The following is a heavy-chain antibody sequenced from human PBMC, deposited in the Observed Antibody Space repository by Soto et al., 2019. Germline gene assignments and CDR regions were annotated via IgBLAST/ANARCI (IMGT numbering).Heavy chain of an antibody. D-gene: IGHD3-16*01. CDR2: TYYRSKWYN. V-gene: IGHV6-1*01. J-gene: IGHJ4*02. CDR3: ARELREVYDYVWGSHLKYYFDY. Sequence: PSQTLSLTCVISGDSVSSNSAAWNWIRQSPSRGLEWLGRTYYRSKWYNDYAVSVKSRITINPDTSKNQFSLQLNSVTPEDTAVYYCARELREVYDYVWGSHLKYYFDYWGQGTLVTVSS. CDR1: GDSVSSNSAA.